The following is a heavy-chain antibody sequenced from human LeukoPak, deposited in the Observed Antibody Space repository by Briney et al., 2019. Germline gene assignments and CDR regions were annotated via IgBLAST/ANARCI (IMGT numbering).Heavy chain of an antibody. CDR2: ITGNGDRT. Sequence: SGGSLRLSCAASGFTFSTYAMSWVRQAPGKGLEWVSDITGNGDRTYYADSVKGRFTISRDNSKNTLFLQMSSLRAEDTAVYYCAKGFRGALNDAFDMWGQGTMVTVSS. V-gene: IGHV3-23*01. D-gene: IGHD3-10*01. CDR1: GFTFSTYA. CDR3: AKGFRGALNDAFDM. J-gene: IGHJ3*02.